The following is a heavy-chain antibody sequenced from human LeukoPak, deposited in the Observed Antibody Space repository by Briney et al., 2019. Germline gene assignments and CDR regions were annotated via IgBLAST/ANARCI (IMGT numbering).Heavy chain of an antibody. V-gene: IGHV1-24*01. CDR3: ATGGVQGIAAAGMN. D-gene: IGHD6-13*01. CDR2: FDPEDGET. J-gene: IGHJ4*02. Sequence: EASVKVSCKVSGYTLTELSMHWVRQAPGKGLEWMGGFDPEDGETIYAQKFQGRVTMTEDTSTDTAYMELSSLRSEDTAVYYCATGGVQGIAAAGMNWGQGTLVTVSS. CDR1: GYTLTELS.